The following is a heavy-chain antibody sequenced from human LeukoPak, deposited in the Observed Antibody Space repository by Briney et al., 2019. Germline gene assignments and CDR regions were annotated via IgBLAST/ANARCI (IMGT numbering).Heavy chain of an antibody. CDR3: ARVSITGNDY. D-gene: IGHD1-20*01. CDR2: VNHSGST. CDR1: GGSFSGYY. Sequence: SETPSLTCAVYGGSFSGYYWSWIRQPPGKGLEWIGEVNHSGSTNYNPSLKSRVTISVDTSKNQFSLKLSSVAAADTAVYYCARVSITGNDYWGQGTLVTVSS. V-gene: IGHV4-34*01. J-gene: IGHJ4*02.